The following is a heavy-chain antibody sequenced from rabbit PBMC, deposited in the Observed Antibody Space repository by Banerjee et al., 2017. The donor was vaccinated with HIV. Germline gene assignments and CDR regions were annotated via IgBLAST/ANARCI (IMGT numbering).Heavy chain of an antibody. CDR2: IYVASSDRT. CDR3: ARDLAGVIGWNFNL. V-gene: IGHV1S45*01. J-gene: IGHJ4*01. CDR1: GFSFSNNYY. D-gene: IGHD4-1*01. Sequence: QEQLVESGGGLVQPEGSLTLTCKASGFSFSNNYYMCWVRQAPGKGLEWIACIYVASSDRTYYASWAKGRFTISKTSSTTVTLQMTSLTAADTATYFCARDLAGVIGWNFNLWGPGTLVTVS.